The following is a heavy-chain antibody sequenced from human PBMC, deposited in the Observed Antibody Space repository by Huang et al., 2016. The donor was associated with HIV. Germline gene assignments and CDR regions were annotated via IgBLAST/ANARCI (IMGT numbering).Heavy chain of an antibody. CDR3: ARDSPQPT. D-gene: IGHD6-13*01. J-gene: IGHJ5*02. Sequence: QVQLQESGPGLVKPSETLSLTCSVSGGSISSHYWSWIRQPPGKALEWIGSISYRGSTHYNPSLKSRVTISVDTSKSQFSLKVTSVTAADSAVYFCARDSPQPTWGQGTLVTVSS. V-gene: IGHV4-59*11. CDR1: GGSISSHY. CDR2: ISYRGST.